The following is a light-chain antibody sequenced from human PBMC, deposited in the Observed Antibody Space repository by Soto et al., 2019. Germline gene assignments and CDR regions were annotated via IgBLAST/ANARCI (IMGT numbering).Light chain of an antibody. J-gene: IGKJ5*01. V-gene: IGKV1-12*01. Sequence: DIQMTQSPSTVSASVGDRVTITCRASQNIISWLAWYQQQPGMAPKLLIYAASILQSGVPSRFSGSGSGTDFTLTINSLQPEDFATYYCQQAYGFPVTFGQGTRLEIK. CDR3: QQAYGFPVT. CDR1: QNIISW. CDR2: AAS.